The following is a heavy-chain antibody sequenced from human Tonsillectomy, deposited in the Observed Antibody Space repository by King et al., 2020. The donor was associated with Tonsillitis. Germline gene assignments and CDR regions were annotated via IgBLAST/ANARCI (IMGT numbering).Heavy chain of an antibody. D-gene: IGHD3-10*01. CDR3: AKDLRRYYGSGSPYYYGMDV. Sequence: VQLVESGGGLVQPGGSLRLSCAASGFTFSSYAMSWVRQAPGKGLEWVSAISGSGGSTYYADSVKGRFTISRDNSKNTLYLQMNSLRAEDTAVYYCAKDLRRYYGSGSPYYYGMDVWGQGTTVTVSS. V-gene: IGHV3-23*04. J-gene: IGHJ6*02. CDR1: GFTFSSYA. CDR2: ISGSGGST.